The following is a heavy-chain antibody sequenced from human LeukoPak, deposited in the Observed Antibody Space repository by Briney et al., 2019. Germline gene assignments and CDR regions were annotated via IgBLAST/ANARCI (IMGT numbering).Heavy chain of an antibody. J-gene: IGHJ4*02. CDR3: ARLRGNYFPDY. CDR2: IHYSGST. CDR1: GGAMSGYY. Sequence: PSETLSLTCTVFGGAMSGYYWTWIRQSPGRRLEWIAYIHYSGSTNYNPSLKSRVTISVDTSKNQFSLRLNSVTAADTAVYYCARLRGNYFPDYWGQGTLVTVSS. D-gene: IGHD4-11*01. V-gene: IGHV4-59*01.